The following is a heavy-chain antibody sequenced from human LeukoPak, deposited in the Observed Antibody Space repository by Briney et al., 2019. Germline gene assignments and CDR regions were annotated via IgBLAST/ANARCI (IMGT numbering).Heavy chain of an antibody. CDR2: INSDGSSI. Sequence: GGSLRLSCAASGFTFSSYWMHWVRQGPGKGLVWVSRINSDGSSIMYADFVKGRFTISRDNAKNSLYLQMNSLRAEDTAVYYCARLGTYYYDSSGPPSDYWGQGTLVTVSS. V-gene: IGHV3-74*03. D-gene: IGHD3-22*01. CDR3: ARLGTYYYDSSGPPSDY. CDR1: GFTFSSYW. J-gene: IGHJ4*02.